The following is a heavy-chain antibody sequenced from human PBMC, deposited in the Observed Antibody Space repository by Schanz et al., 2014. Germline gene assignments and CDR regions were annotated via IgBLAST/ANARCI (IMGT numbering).Heavy chain of an antibody. CDR2: INPNSGTT. V-gene: IGHV1-2*04. J-gene: IGHJ2*01. D-gene: IGHD6-19*01. CDR1: GYTFTGYY. Sequence: QVQLVQSGPEVKKPGASVKVSCKASGYTFTGYYMHWVRQAPGQGLEWMGWINPNSGTTNYAQKFQGWVTMTRDTSISTAYMEVSRLKSDDTAVYYCARLSVAGRPHVNYWYFDLWGRGTLXTVSS. CDR3: ARLSVAGRPHVNYWYFDL.